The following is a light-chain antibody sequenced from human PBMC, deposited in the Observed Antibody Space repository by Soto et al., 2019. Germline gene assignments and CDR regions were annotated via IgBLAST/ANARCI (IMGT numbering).Light chain of an antibody. V-gene: IGKV3-20*01. CDR3: QQYGSSPLT. J-gene: IGKJ4*01. CDR1: QSVSSSY. Sequence: EIVLTQSPGTLSLSPEERATLSCRASQSVSSSYLAWYQQKPGQAPRLLIYGASSRATGIPARFSVSGSGTDFTLTISRLEPEDFAVYYCQQYGSSPLTFGGGTKVEIK. CDR2: GAS.